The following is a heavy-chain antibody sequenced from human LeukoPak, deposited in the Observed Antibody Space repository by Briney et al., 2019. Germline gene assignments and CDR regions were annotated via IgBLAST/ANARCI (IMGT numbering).Heavy chain of an antibody. CDR1: GGSFSGYY. D-gene: IGHD3-9*01. CDR3: AMNYDILPGYYTPWYFDL. J-gene: IGHJ2*01. CDR2: INHSGST. V-gene: IGHV4-34*01. Sequence: PSETLSLTCAVYGGSFSGYYWSWIRQPPGKGLEWIGEINHSGSTNYNPSLKSRVTISVDTSKNQFSLKLSSVTAADTAVYYCAMNYDILPGYYTPWYFDLWGRGTLVTVSS.